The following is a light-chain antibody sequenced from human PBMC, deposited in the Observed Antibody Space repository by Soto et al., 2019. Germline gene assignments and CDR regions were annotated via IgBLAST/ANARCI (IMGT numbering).Light chain of an antibody. CDR1: SSDVGGYNY. Sequence: QSVLTHPASVSWSPGQSITISCTGTSSDVGGYNYVSWYQQHPGKAPKLMIYEVSNRPSGVSNRFSGSKSGNTASLTISGLQAEDEADYYCSSYTSIITLYVFGSGTKVTVL. V-gene: IGLV2-14*01. CDR3: SSYTSIITLYV. J-gene: IGLJ1*01. CDR2: EVS.